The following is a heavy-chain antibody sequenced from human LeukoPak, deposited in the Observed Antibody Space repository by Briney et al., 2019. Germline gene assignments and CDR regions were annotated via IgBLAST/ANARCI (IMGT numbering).Heavy chain of an antibody. D-gene: IGHD2-2*03. CDR3: ATHRGHCSSISCQNELELDY. CDR2: ISAYNGNT. V-gene: IGHV1-18*01. CDR1: GYTFTSYG. J-gene: IGHJ4*02. Sequence: EASVKVSCKASGYTFTSYGISWVRQAPGQGLEWMGWISAYNGNTNYVQKFQGRVTMTTDTSTSTAYMELRSLRSDDTAVYYCATHRGHCSSISCQNELELDYWGQGTLVTVSS.